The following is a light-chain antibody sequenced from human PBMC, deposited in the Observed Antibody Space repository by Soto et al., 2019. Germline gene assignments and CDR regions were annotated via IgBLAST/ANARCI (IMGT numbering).Light chain of an antibody. CDR1: KLGDKY. Sequence: SYELTQPPSVSVSPGQTASITCSGDKLGDKYACWYQQKPGQSPVLVIYQDSKRPSGIPERFSGSNSGNTATLTISGTPAMDEADYYCQAWDSSMVVFGGGTKLTVL. CDR2: QDS. CDR3: QAWDSSMVV. J-gene: IGLJ2*01. V-gene: IGLV3-1*01.